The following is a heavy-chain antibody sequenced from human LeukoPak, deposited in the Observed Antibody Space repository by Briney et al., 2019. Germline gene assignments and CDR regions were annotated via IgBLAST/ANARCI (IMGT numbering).Heavy chain of an antibody. CDR2: ISGSGGST. J-gene: IGHJ4*02. CDR1: GFTFSSYA. Sequence: GGSLRLSCAASGFTFSSYAMSWVRQAPGKGLEWVSAISGSGGSTYYADSVKGRFTISRDNSKNTLYLQMSSLRAEDTAVYYCAKDYSWFSYGSGSTYLDYWGQGTLVTVSS. CDR3: AKDYSWFSYGSGSTYLDY. D-gene: IGHD3-10*01. V-gene: IGHV3-23*01.